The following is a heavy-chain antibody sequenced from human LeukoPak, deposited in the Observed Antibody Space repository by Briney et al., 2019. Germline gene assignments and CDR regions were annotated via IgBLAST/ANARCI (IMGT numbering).Heavy chain of an antibody. Sequence: GASVKVSCEASGYTFTTHGIAWVRQAPGQGLEWMGWISAHNGNTNYAQILQGRVTMTTDTSTNTAYMELRSLRSDDTAVYYCARDGYFDLWGRGTLVTVSS. CDR3: ARDGYFDL. J-gene: IGHJ2*01. CDR1: GYTFTTHG. V-gene: IGHV1-18*01. CDR2: ISAHNGNT.